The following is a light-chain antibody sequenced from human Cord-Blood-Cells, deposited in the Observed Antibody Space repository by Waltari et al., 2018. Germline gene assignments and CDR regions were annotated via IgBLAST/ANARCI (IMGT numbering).Light chain of an antibody. CDR1: RSAFGGYNL. J-gene: IGLJ1*01. CDR3: CSYAGSSTYV. V-gene: IGLV2-23*01. Sequence: QPPLPPPAPGSGSPGQSATFPFDGTRSAFGGYNLIPWYQQHPGKPPKLMIYEGSKRPSGVSNRFSGSKSGNTASLTISGLQAEDEADYYCCSYAGSSTYVFGTGTKVTVL. CDR2: EGS.